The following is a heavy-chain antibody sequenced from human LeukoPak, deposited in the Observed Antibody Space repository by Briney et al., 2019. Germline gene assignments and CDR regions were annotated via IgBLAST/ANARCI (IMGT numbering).Heavy chain of an antibody. CDR3: AGHRGNSYGLIDY. CDR1: GGSISSYY. J-gene: IGHJ4*02. D-gene: IGHD5-18*01. CDR2: IYYSGRT. Sequence: SETLSLTCTVSGGSISSYYWHWIRQPPGKGLEWIGYIYYSGRTNYNPSLNSRVTISVATSKNKFSLKLHTVTPAAPAVYYCAGHRGNSYGLIDYWGQGSLVTVSS. V-gene: IGHV4-59*01.